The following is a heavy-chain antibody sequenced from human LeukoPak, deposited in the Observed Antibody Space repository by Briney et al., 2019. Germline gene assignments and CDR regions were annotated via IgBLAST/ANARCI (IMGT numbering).Heavy chain of an antibody. J-gene: IGHJ4*02. CDR3: ARANVRGSTVTTCDY. CDR2: ISSSGSII. D-gene: IGHD4-17*01. V-gene: IGHV3-48*03. Sequence: PGGSLSLSCAPSGLTFSSYEMNWVRHAPGRGLEWVSYISSSGSIIYYADSVKGRFTISRDTAKNSLYVQMNSLRAEETAVYYCARANVRGSTVTTCDYWGQGTVVTVSS. CDR1: GLTFSSYE.